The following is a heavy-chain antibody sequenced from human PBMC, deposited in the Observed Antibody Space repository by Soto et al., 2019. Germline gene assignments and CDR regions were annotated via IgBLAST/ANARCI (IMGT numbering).Heavy chain of an antibody. CDR2: INAGNGNT. Sequence: ASVKVSCKASGYTFTSYAMHWVRQAPGQRLEWMGWINAGNGNTKCSQKFQDRVTISRDNSKNTLYLQMNSLRAEDTAVYYCAKEKTHCSGGSCYGYFDYWGQGTLVTVSS. V-gene: IGHV1-3*01. J-gene: IGHJ4*02. CDR3: AKEKTHCSGGSCYGYFDY. D-gene: IGHD2-15*01. CDR1: GYTFTSYA.